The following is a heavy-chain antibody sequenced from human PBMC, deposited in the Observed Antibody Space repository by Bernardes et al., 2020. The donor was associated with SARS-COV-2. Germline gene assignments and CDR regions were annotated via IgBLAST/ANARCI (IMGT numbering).Heavy chain of an antibody. J-gene: IGHJ4*02. D-gene: IGHD3-3*01. CDR1: GFTFSSYW. Sequence: GGSLRLSCAASGFTFSSYWMTWVRQAPGMGLEWVANINQDESEKYYVDSVKGRFTISRDNAKNSLYLQMNSLRPEDTALYYCARDFGGGENDYWGQGTLVTVSS. CDR2: INQDESEK. CDR3: ARDFGGGENDY. V-gene: IGHV3-7*03.